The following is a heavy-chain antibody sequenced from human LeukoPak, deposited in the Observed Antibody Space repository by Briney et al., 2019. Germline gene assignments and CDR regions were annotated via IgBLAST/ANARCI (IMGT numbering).Heavy chain of an antibody. Sequence: PGGSLRLSCVASGFTFSSQTMNWVRQAPGKGLEWVSSISSTSSHIYYADSVKGRFTISRDNAKNSLYLQMNSLRAEDTAVYYCARILRTKDYFYYMDVWGTGTTVTVSS. CDR1: GFTFSSQT. CDR3: ARILRTKDYFYYMDV. V-gene: IGHV3-21*01. CDR2: ISSTSSHI. J-gene: IGHJ6*03.